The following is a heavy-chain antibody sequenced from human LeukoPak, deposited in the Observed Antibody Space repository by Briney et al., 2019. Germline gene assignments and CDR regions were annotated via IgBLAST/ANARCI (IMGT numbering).Heavy chain of an antibody. CDR3: AKQLGYCSNGSCYFPY. V-gene: IGHV3-23*01. CDR1: GFTFSSSA. CDR2: ISNNGGYT. Sequence: GGSLRLSCAASGFTFSSSAMSWVRQAPGKGLEWVSAISNNGGYTYYADSVQGRFTISRDKSKSTLCLQMNSLRAEDTAVYYCAKQLGYCSNGSCYFPYWGQGTLVTVSS. D-gene: IGHD2-15*01. J-gene: IGHJ4*02.